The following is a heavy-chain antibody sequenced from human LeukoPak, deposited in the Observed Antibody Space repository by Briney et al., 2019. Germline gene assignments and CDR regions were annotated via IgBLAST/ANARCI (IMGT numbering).Heavy chain of an antibody. CDR3: ARGKWEVRGFDY. CDR2: IYSGGTT. V-gene: IGHV3-53*01. Sequence: GSLRLSCAASGFTVSSQYMSWVRQAPGKGLEWVSVIYSGGTTNYVDSVKGRFTISRDNSKNTLYLQMNSLRAEDTAVYYCARGKWEVRGFDYWGQGTLVTVSS. J-gene: IGHJ4*02. D-gene: IGHD1-26*01. CDR1: GFTVSSQY.